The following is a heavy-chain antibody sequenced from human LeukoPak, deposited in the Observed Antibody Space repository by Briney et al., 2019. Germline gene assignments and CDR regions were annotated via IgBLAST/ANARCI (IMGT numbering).Heavy chain of an antibody. J-gene: IGHJ4*02. CDR2: IRYDGSNK. CDR1: GFTFSNYG. Sequence: PGGSLRLPCAASGFTFSNYGIHWVRQAPGKGLEWVAFIRYDGSNKYYADSVKGRFTISIDNSKNTLFLQMNSLRAEDTAVYYCAKDGGGWLQLSFDYWGQGTLVTASS. D-gene: IGHD5-24*01. CDR3: AKDGGGWLQLSFDY. V-gene: IGHV3-30*02.